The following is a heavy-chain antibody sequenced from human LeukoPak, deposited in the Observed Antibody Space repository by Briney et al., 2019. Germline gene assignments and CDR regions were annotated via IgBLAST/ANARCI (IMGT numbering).Heavy chain of an antibody. V-gene: IGHV3-74*01. Sequence: PGGSLRLSCGASGFTFSSYWMHWVRQAPGKGLVWVSRINNDGSSTSYADSVQGRFTISRDNAKNTLYLQMNSLRAEGTALYYCARGYSGTYRFGYWGQGTLVTVSS. CDR1: GFTFSSYW. J-gene: IGHJ4*02. D-gene: IGHD1-26*01. CDR2: INNDGSST. CDR3: ARGYSGTYRFGY.